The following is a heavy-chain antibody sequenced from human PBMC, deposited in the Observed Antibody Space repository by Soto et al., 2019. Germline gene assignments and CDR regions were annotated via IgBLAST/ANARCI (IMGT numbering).Heavy chain of an antibody. V-gene: IGHV4-39*01. CDR1: GGSISSSSYY. J-gene: IGHJ5*02. CDR2: IYYSGST. D-gene: IGHD2-2*01. CDR3: VSFGGYCSSTSCYEDNWFDP. Sequence: SETLSLTCTVSGGSISSSSYYWGWIRQPPGKGLEWIGSIYYSGSTYYNPSLKSRVTISVDTSKNQFSLKLSSVTAADTAVYYCVSFGGYCSSTSCYEDNWFDPWGQGTLVTVSS.